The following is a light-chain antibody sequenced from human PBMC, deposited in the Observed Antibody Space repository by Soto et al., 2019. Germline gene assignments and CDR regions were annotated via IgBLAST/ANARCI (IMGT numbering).Light chain of an antibody. CDR1: QSISST. CDR3: QQYNNRPHT. J-gene: IGKJ1*01. Sequence: EIVMTQSPVTLSVSPGERATLSCRASQSISSTLAWYQLKPGQSPRLLIYDASTRATGIPARFSGSGSGTEFTLIISSLQSEDFAVYYCQQYNNRPHTFGQGTKVAIK. CDR2: DAS. V-gene: IGKV3-15*01.